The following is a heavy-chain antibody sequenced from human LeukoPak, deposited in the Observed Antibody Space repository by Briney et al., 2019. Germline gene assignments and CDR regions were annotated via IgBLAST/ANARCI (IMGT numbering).Heavy chain of an antibody. CDR2: IKQDGSEK. CDR3: AHTVTPRYFQF. Sequence: GGSLRLSCAASGFTFSSYWMSWVRQAPGKGLEWVANIKQDGSEKYYVDSVKGRFTISRDNAKNSLYLQMNSLRTEDTALYYCAHTVTPRYFQFWGQGTLVTVSS. V-gene: IGHV3-7*01. D-gene: IGHD4-17*01. J-gene: IGHJ1*01. CDR1: GFTFSSYW.